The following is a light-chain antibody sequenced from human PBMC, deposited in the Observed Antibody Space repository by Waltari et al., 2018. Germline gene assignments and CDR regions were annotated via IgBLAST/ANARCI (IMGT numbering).Light chain of an antibody. CDR3: QKYVNLPAT. Sequence: EIVLPPSPGTLSLSPGERATLSCRASQSVDKYLAWYQQKPGQAPRLLIYHASIRATGIPDRFSGSGSGTDFSLTISRLEPEDFAVYYCQKYVNLPATFGQGTKVEI. J-gene: IGKJ1*01. V-gene: IGKV3-20*01. CDR2: HAS. CDR1: QSVDKY.